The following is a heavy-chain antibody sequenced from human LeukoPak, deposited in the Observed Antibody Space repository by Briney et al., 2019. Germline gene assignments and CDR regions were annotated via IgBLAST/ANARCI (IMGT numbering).Heavy chain of an antibody. CDR1: GGSFSGYY. Sequence: SETLSLTCAVYGGSFSGYYWSWIRQPPGKGLEWIGEINHSGSTNYNPSLKSRVTISVDTSKNQFSLKLSSVTAADTAVYYCASLWRGGGIDYWGQGTLVTVSS. V-gene: IGHV4-34*01. CDR2: INHSGST. D-gene: IGHD4-23*01. CDR3: ASLWRGGGIDY. J-gene: IGHJ4*02.